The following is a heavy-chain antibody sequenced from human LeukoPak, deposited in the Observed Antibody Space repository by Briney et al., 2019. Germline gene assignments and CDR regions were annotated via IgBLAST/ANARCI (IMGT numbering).Heavy chain of an antibody. CDR2: IYSGGST. Sequence: GGSLRLSCAASGFTFSDYYMSWIRQAPGKGLEWVSVIYSGGSTYYADSVKGRFTISRDNSKNTLYLQMNSLRAEDTAVYYCARGIFGRPFNYYYYYMDVWGKGTTVTVSS. CDR3: ARGIFGRPFNYYYYYMDV. D-gene: IGHD3-9*01. CDR1: GFTFSDYY. V-gene: IGHV3-53*01. J-gene: IGHJ6*03.